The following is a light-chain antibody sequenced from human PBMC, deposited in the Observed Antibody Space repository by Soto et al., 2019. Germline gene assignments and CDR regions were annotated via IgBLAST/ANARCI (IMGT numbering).Light chain of an antibody. J-gene: IGKJ5*01. Sequence: IGLTQSPGTLSLSPGERATLSCRAGQGVTTNFSWYQQKSGQSPRLLIYDVSIRATGVPARFSGTGSETDFTLTISGLQSEDSAVYFCQQYNNWPFSFGQGTRLEI. CDR3: QQYNNWPFS. CDR2: DVS. CDR1: QGVTTN. V-gene: IGKV3-15*01.